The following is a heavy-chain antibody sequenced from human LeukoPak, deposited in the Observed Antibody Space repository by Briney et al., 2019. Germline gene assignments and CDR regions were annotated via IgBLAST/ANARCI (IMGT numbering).Heavy chain of an antibody. CDR2: IYYNGST. V-gene: IGHV4-31*03. J-gene: IGHJ4*02. CDR3: ARDRPTMVRGVIIAGYFDS. CDR1: GGSISSDGYY. D-gene: IGHD3-10*01. Sequence: SQTLSLTCTVSGGSISSDGYYWSWIRQRPGEGLEWIGCIYYNGSTYYNPSLKSRITISVETSKNQFSLKLSSVIAADTAVFYCARDRPTMVRGVIIAGYFDSWGQGTLVTVSS.